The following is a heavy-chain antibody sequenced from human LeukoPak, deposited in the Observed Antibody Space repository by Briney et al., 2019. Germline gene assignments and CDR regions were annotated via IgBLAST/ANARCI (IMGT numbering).Heavy chain of an antibody. J-gene: IGHJ4*02. D-gene: IGHD4-23*01. V-gene: IGHV3-74*01. Sequence: GGSLRLSCAASGFTFSSYWMHWVRQAPGKGLVWVSNINSDGSTTTYADSVKGRFTISRDNSKNTLYLQMNSLRAEDTAVYYCARRGDGGRSFDLWGQGTLVTVSS. CDR1: GFTFSSYW. CDR3: ARRGDGGRSFDL. CDR2: INSDGSTT.